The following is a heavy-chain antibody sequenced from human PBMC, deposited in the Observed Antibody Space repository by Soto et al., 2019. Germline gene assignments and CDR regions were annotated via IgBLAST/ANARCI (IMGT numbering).Heavy chain of an antibody. CDR1: GFFFSSYW. V-gene: IGHV3-74*01. D-gene: IGHD3-10*01. CDR2: INSAGSGI. Sequence: PGGSPRLSCTASGFFFSSYWMFWVRDVPGKGLEWVSRINSAGSGIDYAGSVKGRFTVSRDNANNTLYLHLSSLSAEDTAVYYCTRGRWVLPLFDHWGQGTPVTVSS. CDR3: TRGRWVLPLFDH. J-gene: IGHJ4*02.